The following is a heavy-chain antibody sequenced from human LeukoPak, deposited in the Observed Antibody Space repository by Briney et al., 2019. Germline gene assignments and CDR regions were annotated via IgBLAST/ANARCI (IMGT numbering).Heavy chain of an antibody. J-gene: IGHJ4*02. V-gene: IGHV4-59*12. CDR2: SYYSGST. Sequence: SETLSLTCTVSGGSMSSYYWSWIRQPPGKGLGWIGYSYYSGSTNYNPSLKSRVTISVDTSKNQFDLKLSSVTAADTAVYYCATLQSARYSSSLPPLYYFDYWGQGTLVTVSS. CDR3: ATLQSARYSSSLPPLYYFDY. D-gene: IGHD6-13*01. CDR1: GGSMSSYY.